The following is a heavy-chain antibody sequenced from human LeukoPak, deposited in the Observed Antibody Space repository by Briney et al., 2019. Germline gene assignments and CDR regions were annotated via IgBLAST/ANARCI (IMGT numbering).Heavy chain of an antibody. V-gene: IGHV5-51*01. J-gene: IGHJ4*02. D-gene: IGHD5-18*01. Sequence: GESLKISCKGSGFTFTKYWIGWVRQMPGKGLEWMGIIYPGDSDTRYSPSFQGQVTISADKSISTAYLQWSSLKASDTAMYYCARRGYSYGTDYWGQGTLVTVSS. CDR3: ARRGYSYGTDY. CDR1: GFTFTKYW. CDR2: IYPGDSDT.